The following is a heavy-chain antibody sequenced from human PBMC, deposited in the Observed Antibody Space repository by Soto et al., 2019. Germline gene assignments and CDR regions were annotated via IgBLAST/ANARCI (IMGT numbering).Heavy chain of an antibody. J-gene: IGHJ5*02. D-gene: IGHD6-13*01. Sequence: GGSLRLSCAASGFTFSSYAMSWVRQAPGKGLEWVSAISGSVGSTYYADSVKGRFTISRDNSKNTLYLQMNSLRAEDTAVYYCAKVSGIAAAGSWFDPWGQGTLVTVSS. CDR2: ISGSVGST. CDR1: GFTFSSYA. V-gene: IGHV3-23*01. CDR3: AKVSGIAAAGSWFDP.